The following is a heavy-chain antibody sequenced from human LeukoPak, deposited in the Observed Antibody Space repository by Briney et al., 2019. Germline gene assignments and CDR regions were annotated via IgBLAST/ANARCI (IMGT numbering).Heavy chain of an antibody. CDR1: GGSISGNY. CDR3: ARVDFRSGYPVSDN. V-gene: IGHV4-59*01. D-gene: IGHD3-3*01. Sequence: SETLSLTCTVSGGSISGNYWTWIRQPPGKELEWIGNVYYTGTTNYNPSLKSRVTISVDTFRNQFSLRLTSMTAADTAIYYCARVDFRSGYPVSDNWGQGSLVTASS. CDR2: VYYTGTT. J-gene: IGHJ4*02.